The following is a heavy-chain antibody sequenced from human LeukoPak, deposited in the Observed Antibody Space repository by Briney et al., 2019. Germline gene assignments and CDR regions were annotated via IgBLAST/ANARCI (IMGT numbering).Heavy chain of an antibody. CDR1: GFTFNHYY. V-gene: IGHV3-11*05. CDR3: ARGGGYYYDSSDYYREEYFQH. D-gene: IGHD3-22*01. CDR2: ISSSSSYT. J-gene: IGHJ1*01. Sequence: GGSLRLSCAASGFTFNHYYMTWIRQAPGKGLEWVSYISSSSSYTNYADSVKGRFTISRDNAKNSLYLHMNSLRAEDTAVYYCARGGGYYYDSSDYYREEYFQHWGQGTLVTVSS.